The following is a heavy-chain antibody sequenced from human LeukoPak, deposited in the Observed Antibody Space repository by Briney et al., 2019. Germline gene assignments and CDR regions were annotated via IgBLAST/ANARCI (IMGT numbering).Heavy chain of an antibody. CDR2: IYYSGST. CDR3: ATTVTTSYYYGMDV. CDR1: GGSLSSYY. Sequence: PSETLSLTCTVSGGSLSSYYWGWIRQPPGKGLEWIGSIYYSGSTYYNPSLKSRVTISVDTSKNQFSLKLSSVTAADTAVYYCATTVTTSYYYGMDVWGQGTTVTVSS. J-gene: IGHJ6*02. V-gene: IGHV4-39*07. D-gene: IGHD4-17*01.